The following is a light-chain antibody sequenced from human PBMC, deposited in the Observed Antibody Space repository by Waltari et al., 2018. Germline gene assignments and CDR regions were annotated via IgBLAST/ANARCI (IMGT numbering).Light chain of an antibody. J-gene: IGKJ2*01. Sequence: EIVMTQSPATLSVSPGERATLSCRASQSVSSNLAWYQQKPGQAPRLLIYGASTRATGIPARFSGSGSGTEFTLTIRSLQSEDCAVYYCQQYNNWPQTFGQGTTLEIK. CDR2: GAS. CDR3: QQYNNWPQT. CDR1: QSVSSN. V-gene: IGKV3-15*01.